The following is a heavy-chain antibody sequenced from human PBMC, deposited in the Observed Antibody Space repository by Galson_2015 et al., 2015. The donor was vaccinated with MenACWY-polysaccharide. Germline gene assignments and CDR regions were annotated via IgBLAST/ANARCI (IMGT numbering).Heavy chain of an antibody. D-gene: IGHD6-13*01. CDR2: IYYSGST. J-gene: IGHJ6*03. CDR3: ASRYTSSSWPLPYYYYYMDV. CDR1: GGSVSSSSYY. Sequence: ETLSLTCTVSGGSVSSSSYYWGWIRQPPGKGLEWIGSIYYSGSTYYNPSLKSRVTISVDTSKNQFSLKLSSVTAADTAVYYCASRYTSSSWPLPYYYYYMDVWGKGTTVTVSS. V-gene: IGHV4-39*01.